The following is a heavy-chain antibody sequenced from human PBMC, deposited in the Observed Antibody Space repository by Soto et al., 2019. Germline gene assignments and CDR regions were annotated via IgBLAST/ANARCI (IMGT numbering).Heavy chain of an antibody. CDR2: IYYSGST. Sequence: PSGTLSLTCASSGGTINSYYWTWTLQPPGKGLEWIGYIYYSGSTNYNPSLKSRVTISVDTSRNQFSLKLSSVTAADTAVYYCTRSPRTGYYYYYYMDVWGKGTTVTVSS. J-gene: IGHJ6*03. D-gene: IGHD1-1*01. CDR1: GGTINSYY. CDR3: TRSPRTGYYYYYYMDV. V-gene: IGHV4-59*01.